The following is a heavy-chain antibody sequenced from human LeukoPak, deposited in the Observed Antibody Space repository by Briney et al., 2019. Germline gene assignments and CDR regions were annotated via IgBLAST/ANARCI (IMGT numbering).Heavy chain of an antibody. V-gene: IGHV1-8*01. D-gene: IGHD6-13*01. CDR2: MNPNSGNT. J-gene: IGHJ5*02. CDR3: ARGLGIAAAATSGRSWFDP. CDR1: GYTFTSYD. Sequence: ASVKVSCKASGYTFTSYDINWVRQATGQGLEWMGWMNPNSGNTGYAQKFQGRVTMTRNTSISTAYMEVSSLRSEDTAVYYCARGLGIAAAATSGRSWFDPWGQGTLVTVSS.